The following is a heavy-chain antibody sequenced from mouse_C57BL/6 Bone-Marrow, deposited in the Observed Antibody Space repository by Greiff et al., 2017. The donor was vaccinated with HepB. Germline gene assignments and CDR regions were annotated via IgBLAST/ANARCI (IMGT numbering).Heavy chain of an antibody. D-gene: IGHD2-2*01. CDR2: ISDGGSYT. V-gene: IGHV5-4*03. Sequence: EVMLVESGGGLVKPGGSLKLSCADSGFTFSSYAMSWVRQTPEKRLEWVATISDGGSYTYYPDNVKGRFTISRDNAKNNLYLQMSHLKSEDTAMYYCANLLWLRRGDYWGQGTTLTVSS. J-gene: IGHJ2*01. CDR3: ANLLWLRRGDY. CDR1: GFTFSSYA.